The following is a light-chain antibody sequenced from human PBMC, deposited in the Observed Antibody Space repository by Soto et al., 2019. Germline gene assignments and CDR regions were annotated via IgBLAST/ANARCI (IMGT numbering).Light chain of an antibody. J-gene: IGLJ1*01. V-gene: IGLV2-14*01. CDR3: SSYKSISTLPYV. CDR1: SSDVGGYNL. CDR2: DVN. Sequence: QSVLTQPASVSGSPGQSITISCTGTSSDVGGYNLVSWYQQYPDKAPKLMIFDVNTRPSGFSNRFSGSKSGNTASLTISGLQAEDEADYYCSSYKSISTLPYVFGTGTKVTVL.